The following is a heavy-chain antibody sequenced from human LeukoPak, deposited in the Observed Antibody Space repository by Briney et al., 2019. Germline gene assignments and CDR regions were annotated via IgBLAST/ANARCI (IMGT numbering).Heavy chain of an antibody. Sequence: GGSLRLSCAAPGFTFDDYAMHWVRQAPGKGLEWVSYISWNSGDIGYADSLKGRFTISRDNAKNSLYLQMNSLRAEDTALYYCAKVVAGGSYAFDIWGQGTMVTVSS. CDR2: ISWNSGDI. J-gene: IGHJ3*02. D-gene: IGHD6-19*01. CDR3: AKVVAGGSYAFDI. V-gene: IGHV3-9*01. CDR1: GFTFDDYA.